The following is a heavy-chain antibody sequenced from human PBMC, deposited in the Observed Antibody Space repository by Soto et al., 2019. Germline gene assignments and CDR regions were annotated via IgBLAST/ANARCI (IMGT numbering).Heavy chain of an antibody. D-gene: IGHD3-10*01. V-gene: IGHV4-59*01. CDR2: IYYSGST. CDR1: GGSISSYY. Sequence: PSETLSLTCTVSGGSISSYYWSWIRQPPGKGLERIGYIYYSGSTNYNPSLKSRVTISVDTSKNQFSLKLSSVTAADTAVYYCARLQGRNYGSGTTSGMDVWGQGTTVTVSS. J-gene: IGHJ6*02. CDR3: ARLQGRNYGSGTTSGMDV.